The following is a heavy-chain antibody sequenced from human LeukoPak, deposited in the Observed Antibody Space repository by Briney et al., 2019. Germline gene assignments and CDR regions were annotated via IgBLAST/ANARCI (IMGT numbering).Heavy chain of an antibody. CDR2: ITDSGGNT. D-gene: IGHD6-13*01. Sequence: PGGSLRLSCTASGFTFSTYAMSWVRQAPGKGLEWVSAITDSGGNTYYAAPVKGRFTISRDNSKNTLYLQMNNLRAEDTAIYYCAKEKAAWYPFDCWGQGTLVTVSS. V-gene: IGHV3-23*01. J-gene: IGHJ4*02. CDR1: GFTFSTYA. CDR3: AKEKAAWYPFDC.